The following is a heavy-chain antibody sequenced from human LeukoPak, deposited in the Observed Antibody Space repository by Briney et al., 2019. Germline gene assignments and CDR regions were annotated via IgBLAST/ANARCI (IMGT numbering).Heavy chain of an antibody. J-gene: IGHJ4*02. CDR1: GFTFSGSA. CDR2: IRSKANSYAT. Sequence: GGSLRLSCAASGFTFSGSAMHWVRQASGKGLEWVSRIRSKANSYATAYAASVKGRFTISRDDSKNTAYLQMNSLKTEDTAVYYCSRLPGDDTLPDYWGQGTLVTVSS. V-gene: IGHV3-73*01. CDR3: SRLPGDDTLPDY. D-gene: IGHD4-17*01.